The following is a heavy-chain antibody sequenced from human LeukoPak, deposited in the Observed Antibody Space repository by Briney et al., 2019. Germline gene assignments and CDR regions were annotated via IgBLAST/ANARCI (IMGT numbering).Heavy chain of an antibody. CDR3: AKDIQYYYDSSGYWNYFDY. J-gene: IGHJ4*02. V-gene: IGHV3-30*02. Sequence: GGSLRLSCAESGFTFSSYGMHWVRQAPGKGLEWVAFIRYDGSNKYYADSVKGRFTISRDNSKNTLYLQMNSLRAEDTAVYYCAKDIQYYYDSSGYWNYFDYWGQGTLVTVSS. CDR1: GFTFSSYG. D-gene: IGHD3-22*01. CDR2: IRYDGSNK.